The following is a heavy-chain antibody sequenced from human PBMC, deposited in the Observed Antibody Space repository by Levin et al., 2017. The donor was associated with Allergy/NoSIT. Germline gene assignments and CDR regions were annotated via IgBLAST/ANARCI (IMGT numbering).Heavy chain of an antibody. CDR1: GFTISEYA. V-gene: IGHV3-23*01. CDR2: ITGGGFNT. J-gene: IGHJ3*01. CDR3: AKKQGGTSGFSFDV. Sequence: PGGSLRLSCAVSGFTISEYAMAWVRQAPGKGLEWVSVITGGGFNTYYGDSVKGRFTVSGDDSKDTLYLELNSLGGEDTAVYYCAKKQGGTSGFSFDVWGQGTMVTVSS. D-gene: IGHD1-1*01.